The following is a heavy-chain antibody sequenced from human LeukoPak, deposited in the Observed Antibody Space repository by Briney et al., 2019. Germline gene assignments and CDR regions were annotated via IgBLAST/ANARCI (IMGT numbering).Heavy chain of an antibody. Sequence: PGGSLRLSCAASGFTFSSYAMSWVRQAPGKGLEWVSAISGSGGSTHYADSVKGRFTISRDNSKNTLYLQMNSLRAEDTAVYYCARVVGVVVMIFDYWGQRTLVTVSS. CDR2: ISGSGGST. CDR3: ARVVGVVVMIFDY. V-gene: IGHV3-23*01. D-gene: IGHD3-22*01. J-gene: IGHJ4*02. CDR1: GFTFSSYA.